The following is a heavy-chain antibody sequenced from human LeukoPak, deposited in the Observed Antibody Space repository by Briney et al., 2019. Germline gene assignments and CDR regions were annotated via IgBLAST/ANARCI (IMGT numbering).Heavy chain of an antibody. V-gene: IGHV3-30-3*01. CDR3: VRDLGGRSGH. J-gene: IGHJ4*02. CDR2: ISYDGSNK. CDR1: GFTFSSYA. D-gene: IGHD1-26*01. Sequence: GGSLRLSCAASGFTFSSYAMHWVRQAPGKGLEWVAVISYDGSNKYYADSVKGRFTISRDNAKNTLYLQMNSLRAEDTAVYYCVRDLGGRSGHWGQGTLVTVSS.